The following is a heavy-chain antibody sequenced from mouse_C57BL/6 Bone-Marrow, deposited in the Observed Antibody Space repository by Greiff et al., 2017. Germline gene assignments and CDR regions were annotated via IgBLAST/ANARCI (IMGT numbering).Heavy chain of an antibody. Sequence: QLPGAELVKPGASVKLSCKASGYTFTSYWMHGVKLRPGQGLEWIGMIHLNSGSTNYNEKFKGKAKMTVDKSSSTAYMQLSRLTSEGSAVYYCARSLAYWGQGTLVTVSA. CDR2: IHLNSGST. CDR3: ARSLAY. CDR1: GYTFTSYW. V-gene: IGHV1-64*01. J-gene: IGHJ3*01.